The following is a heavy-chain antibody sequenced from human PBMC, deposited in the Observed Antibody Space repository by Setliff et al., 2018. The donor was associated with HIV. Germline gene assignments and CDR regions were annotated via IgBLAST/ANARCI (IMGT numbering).Heavy chain of an antibody. J-gene: IGHJ4*02. Sequence: SETLSLTCNVSDDSFSTNYWSWIRQPPGKGLEWIGYIYYSGSTNYNPSLKSRVTISLDTSKNQFFLKLSSVTAPDTAIYYCARQTWEYYDTLTGYYRSPKNFDSWGQGTLVTVSS. CDR3: ARQTWEYYDTLTGYYRSPKNFDS. CDR2: IYYSGST. CDR1: DDSFSTNY. D-gene: IGHD3-9*01. V-gene: IGHV4-59*08.